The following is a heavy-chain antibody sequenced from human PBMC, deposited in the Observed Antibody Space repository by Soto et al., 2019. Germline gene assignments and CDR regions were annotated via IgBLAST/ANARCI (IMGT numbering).Heavy chain of an antibody. V-gene: IGHV3-30*18. CDR1: GFTFSSYG. D-gene: IGHD4-4*01. CDR3: AKSDYSNYSVDY. Sequence: VQLVESGGGVVQPGRSLRLSCAASGFTFSSYGMHWVRQAPGKGLEWVAVISYDGSNKYYADSVKGRFTISRDNSKNTLYLQMNSLRAEDTAVYYCAKSDYSNYSVDYWGQGTLVTVSS. CDR2: ISYDGSNK. J-gene: IGHJ4*02.